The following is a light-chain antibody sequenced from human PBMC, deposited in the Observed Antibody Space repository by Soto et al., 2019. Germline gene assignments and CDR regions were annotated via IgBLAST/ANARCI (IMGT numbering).Light chain of an antibody. CDR2: GAS. Sequence: IQLTQSPSSLSASVGDSVTITCRGSQGISRYLAWYQQKAGRAPKLLIYGASTLHDGVPSRFSGSGSGADFTLTISGLQPEDFASYHCQQTYSDISFGGGTKVDI. J-gene: IGKJ4*01. V-gene: IGKV1-9*01. CDR1: QGISRY. CDR3: QQTYSDIS.